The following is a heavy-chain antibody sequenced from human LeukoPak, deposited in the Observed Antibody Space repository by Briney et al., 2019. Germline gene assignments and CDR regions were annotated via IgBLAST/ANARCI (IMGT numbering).Heavy chain of an antibody. CDR1: GFTFSSYN. J-gene: IGHJ4*02. CDR2: ISSSGSSI. Sequence: GGSLRLSCAASGFTFSSYNVNWVRQAPGKGLDWVSFISSSGSSITYADSVKGRFTISRDNVKNSLYLQMNSLRAEDTAVYYSVRRKANSDGEFDYWGQGTLVTVSS. D-gene: IGHD3-10*01. CDR3: VRRKANSDGEFDY. V-gene: IGHV3-48*01.